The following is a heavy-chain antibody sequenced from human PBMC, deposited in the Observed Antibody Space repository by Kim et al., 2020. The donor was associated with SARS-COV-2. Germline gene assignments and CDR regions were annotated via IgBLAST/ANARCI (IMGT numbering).Heavy chain of an antibody. CDR2: INHSGST. J-gene: IGHJ4*02. CDR1: GGSFSGYY. D-gene: IGHD3-22*01. V-gene: IGHV4-34*01. Sequence: SETLSLTCAVYGGSFSGYYWSWIRQPPGKGLQCIGEINHSGSTNYNPSLKSRATISADTYKNQFSLKLSSVTAADTAVYHCARGRRITMIVVVRFDYWGQGTLVTVSS. CDR3: ARGRRITMIVVVRFDY.